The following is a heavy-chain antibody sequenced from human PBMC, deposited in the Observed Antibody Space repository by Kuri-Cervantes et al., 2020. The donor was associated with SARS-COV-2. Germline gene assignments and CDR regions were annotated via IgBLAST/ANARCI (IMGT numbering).Heavy chain of an antibody. J-gene: IGHJ4*02. Sequence: SETLSLTCAVYGGSFSGYYWSWIRQPPGKGLEWIGEINHSGSTNYNPSLKSRVTISVDTSKNQFSLKLSSVTAADTAVYYCARALRVVSGTAHNDYWGQGTLVTVSS. CDR1: GGSFSGYY. CDR3: ARALRVVSGTAHNDY. CDR2: INHSGST. D-gene: IGHD2-2*01. V-gene: IGHV4-34*01.